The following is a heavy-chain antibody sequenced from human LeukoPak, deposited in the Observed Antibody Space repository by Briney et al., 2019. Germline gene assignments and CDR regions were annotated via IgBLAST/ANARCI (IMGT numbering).Heavy chain of an antibody. CDR3: ARDQHDHVWGSYRPYFDY. D-gene: IGHD3-16*02. J-gene: IGHJ4*02. Sequence: GASVTVSCKASGYTFTNYGISWVRQAPGQGLEWMGNIKPYNGNTNYAQNLQGRVTMTTDTSTNTAYMELRSLRSDDTAVYYCARDQHDHVWGSYRPYFDYWGQGTLVTVSS. CDR2: IKPYNGNT. V-gene: IGHV1-18*01. CDR1: GYTFTNYG.